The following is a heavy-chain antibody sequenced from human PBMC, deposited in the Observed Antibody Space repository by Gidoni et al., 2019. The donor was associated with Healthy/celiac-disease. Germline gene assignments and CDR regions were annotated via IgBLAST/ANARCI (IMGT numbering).Heavy chain of an antibody. V-gene: IGHV5-51*01. D-gene: IGHD5-18*01. Sequence: EVQLVQSGAEVKKPGESLRISCKASGYRFSNYWIAWVRQMPGKGLEWMGIIFPCDSDTRYSPSFQGQVTISADKSISTAYLQWNSLKASDTAMYYCARSVAGIQSAVDVWGKGTTVTVSS. J-gene: IGHJ6*04. CDR1: GYRFSNYW. CDR3: ARSVAGIQSAVDV. CDR2: IFPCDSDT.